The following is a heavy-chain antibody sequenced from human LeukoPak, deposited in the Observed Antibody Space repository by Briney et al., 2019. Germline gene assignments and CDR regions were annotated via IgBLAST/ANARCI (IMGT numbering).Heavy chain of an antibody. V-gene: IGHV4-59*01. D-gene: IGHD6-25*01. J-gene: IGHJ4*02. CDR3: ARGPREQRLQGSMYYFDY. CDR1: GGSISSYY. Sequence: SETLSLTCTVSGGSISSYYWSWIRQPPGKGLEWIGYIYYSGSTNYNPSLKSRVTISVDTSKNQFSLKLSSVTAADTAVYYCARGPREQRLQGSMYYFDYWGQGTLVTVSS. CDR2: IYYSGST.